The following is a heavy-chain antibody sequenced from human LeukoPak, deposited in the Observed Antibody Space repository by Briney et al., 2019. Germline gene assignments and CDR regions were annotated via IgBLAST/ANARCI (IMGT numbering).Heavy chain of an antibody. CDR1: GYSFTNYW. CDR2: IYPDDSDT. J-gene: IGHJ4*02. V-gene: IGHV5-51*01. CDR3: ARVTWEMAPLDY. D-gene: IGHD5-24*01. Sequence: GESLKISCKASGYSFTNYWIGWVRQMPGKGRGWMGIIYPDDSDTRYSQCFQGQVTVSADKSISTAYLQWSSLKASDTAIYYCARVTWEMAPLDYWGQGTLVTDSS.